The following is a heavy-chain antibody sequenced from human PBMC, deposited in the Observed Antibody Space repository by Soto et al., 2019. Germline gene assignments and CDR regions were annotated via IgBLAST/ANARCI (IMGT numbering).Heavy chain of an antibody. CDR1: GFTFSSYG. CDR2: IWYDGSNK. J-gene: IGHJ3*02. V-gene: IGHV3-33*01. Sequence: QVQLVESGGGVVQPGRSLRLSCAASGFTFSSYGMHWVHQAPGKGLEWVAVIWYDGSNKYYADSVKGRFTISRDNSKNTLYLQMNSLRAEDTAVYYCARDEGDVVVVAPGAFDIWGQGTMVTVSS. D-gene: IGHD2-15*01. CDR3: ARDEGDVVVVAPGAFDI.